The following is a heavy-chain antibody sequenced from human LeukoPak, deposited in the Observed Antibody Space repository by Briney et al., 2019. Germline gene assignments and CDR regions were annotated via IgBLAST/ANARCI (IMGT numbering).Heavy chain of an antibody. CDR2: IGGSGDNT. D-gene: IGHD1-26*01. CDR3: ARGMGGSYRAYYYYGMDV. Sequence: GGSLRLSCAASGFTFSSYAMSWVRQAPGRGLEWVSAIGGSGDNTYYADSVKGRFTISRDNSESTLYLQMNSLRAEDTAVYYCARGMGGSYRAYYYYGMDVWGQGTTVTVSS. CDR1: GFTFSSYA. J-gene: IGHJ6*02. V-gene: IGHV3-23*01.